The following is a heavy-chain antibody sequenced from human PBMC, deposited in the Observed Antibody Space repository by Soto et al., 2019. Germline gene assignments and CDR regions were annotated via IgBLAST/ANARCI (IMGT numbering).Heavy chain of an antibody. J-gene: IGHJ4*01. D-gene: IGHD3-9*01. CDR2: ISGSGGST. Sequence: GGSPRLSCAASGFTFSSYAMSWVRQATGKGLEWVSAISGSGGSTYYADSVKGRFTISRDNSKNTLYLQMNSLRAEDTAVYYCAKDPYDILTGYYYGPGYWGQGTLVTVSS. CDR3: AKDPYDILTGYYYGPGY. CDR1: GFTFSSYA. V-gene: IGHV3-23*01.